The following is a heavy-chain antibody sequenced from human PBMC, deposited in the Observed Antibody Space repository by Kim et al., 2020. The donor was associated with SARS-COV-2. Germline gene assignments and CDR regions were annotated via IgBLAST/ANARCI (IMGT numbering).Heavy chain of an antibody. CDR3: ARGSPPDY. Sequence: SGSTYYNPSLKRRVTISVDRSKNQFSLKLSSVTAADTAVYYCARGSPPDYWGQGTLVTVSS. J-gene: IGHJ4*02. CDR2: SGST. V-gene: IGHV4-30-2*01.